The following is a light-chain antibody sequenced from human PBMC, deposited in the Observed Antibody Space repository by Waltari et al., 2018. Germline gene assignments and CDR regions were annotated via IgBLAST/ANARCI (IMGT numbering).Light chain of an antibody. V-gene: IGLV1-40*01. CDR1: RPTLGAGSD. J-gene: IGLJ2*01. CDR3: QSYDNSLSVSL. Sequence: QSGLTQPPSVSGAPGQRVTISCPGRRPTLGAGSDVHWYPLLPGTAPKLLISGNTNRPSGVPDRFSGSKSGTSASLAITGLQAEDEGDYYCQSYDNSLSVSLFGGGTKLTVL. CDR2: GNT.